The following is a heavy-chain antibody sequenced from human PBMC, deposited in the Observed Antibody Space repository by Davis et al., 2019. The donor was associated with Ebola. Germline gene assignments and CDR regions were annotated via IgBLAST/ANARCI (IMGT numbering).Heavy chain of an antibody. J-gene: IGHJ4*02. CDR3: TSSYDDFWSGFYD. Sequence: GESLKISCAASGFTFSNAYMNWVRQTPGKGLEWVGRIKSETYGGTTDYASPVQGRFTISRDDSRNTLVLEMSSLKIEDTGVYYCTSSYDDFWSGFYDWGQGTLVTVSS. V-gene: IGHV3-15*01. CDR1: GFTFSNAY. CDR2: IKSETYGGTT. D-gene: IGHD3-3*01.